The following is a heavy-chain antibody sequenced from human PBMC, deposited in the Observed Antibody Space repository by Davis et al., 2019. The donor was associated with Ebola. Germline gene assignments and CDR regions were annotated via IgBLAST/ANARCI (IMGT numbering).Heavy chain of an antibody. V-gene: IGHV4-61*09. J-gene: IGHJ4*02. CDR2: IYTSGST. D-gene: IGHD6-6*01. Sequence: PSETLSLTCTVSGGSISSGSYYWSWIRQPAGKGLEWIGHIYTSGSTNYNPSLKSRVTISVDTSKNQFSLKLSSVTAADTAVYYCARGRGGIAARLFDYWGQGTLVTVSS. CDR3: ARGRGGIAARLFDY. CDR1: GGSISSGSYY.